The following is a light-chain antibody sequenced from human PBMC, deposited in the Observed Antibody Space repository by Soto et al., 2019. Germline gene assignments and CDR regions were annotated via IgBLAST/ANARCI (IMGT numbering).Light chain of an antibody. CDR3: VSYTSSTTYV. V-gene: IGLV2-14*03. Sequence: QSVLTQPASVSDSPGQSITISCTGTSSDVGGSNFVSWYQQHPGKPPKLIIYDVANRPSGGSNRFSGSKSGSTASLIISRLQTEDEADYYCVSYTSSTTYVFGTGTKLTVL. CDR1: SSDVGGSNF. CDR2: DVA. J-gene: IGLJ1*01.